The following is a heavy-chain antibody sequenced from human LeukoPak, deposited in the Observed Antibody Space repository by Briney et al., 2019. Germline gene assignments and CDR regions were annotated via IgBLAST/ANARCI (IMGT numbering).Heavy chain of an antibody. CDR3: AARPLMPPLFDD. CDR2: MSGGGGTT. Sequence: GGSLRLSCAGSGFAFSSYPMSWVRQAPGKGLQWVSAMSGGGGTTYYADSVKGRFTITRDNSKSTLYLQMDSLRAEDTAIYYCAARPLMPPLFDDWGQGTLVTVSS. CDR1: GFAFSSYP. V-gene: IGHV3-23*01. J-gene: IGHJ4*02. D-gene: IGHD2-2*01.